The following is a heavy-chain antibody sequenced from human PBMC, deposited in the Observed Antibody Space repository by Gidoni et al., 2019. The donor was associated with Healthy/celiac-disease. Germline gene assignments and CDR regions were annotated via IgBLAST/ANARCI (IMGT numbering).Heavy chain of an antibody. V-gene: IGHV1-18*01. J-gene: IGHJ3*02. D-gene: IGHD1-26*01. CDR3: ARDGARWERSPPFRSYAFDI. CDR2: ISAYNGNT. Sequence: QVQLVQSGAEVKKPGASVKVSCKASGYTFTSYGISWVRQAPGQGLEWMGWISAYNGNTNYAQKLQGRVTMTTDTSTSTAYMELRSLRSDDTAVYYCARDGARWERSPPFRSYAFDIWGQGTMVTVSS. CDR1: GYTFTSYG.